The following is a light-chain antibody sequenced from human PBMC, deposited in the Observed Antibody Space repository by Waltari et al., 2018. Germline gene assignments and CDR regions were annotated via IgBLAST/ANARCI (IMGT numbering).Light chain of an antibody. CDR1: TSVDMY. J-gene: IGKJ4*01. Sequence: EIVLTQSPATLSLSPGESATLSCRASTSVDMYFAWYQQRPGQAPRLLIYDTSNRATDIPARFSGSGSGTDFSLTISSLEPEDFAVYYCQQRRNWPLTFGGGTKVEIK. CDR3: QQRRNWPLT. V-gene: IGKV3-11*01. CDR2: DTS.